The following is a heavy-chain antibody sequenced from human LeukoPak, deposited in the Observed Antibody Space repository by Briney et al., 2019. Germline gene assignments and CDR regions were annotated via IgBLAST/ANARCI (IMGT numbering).Heavy chain of an antibody. D-gene: IGHD4/OR15-4a*01. CDR1: GFTVSTNS. J-gene: IGHJ4*02. CDR3: ARRAGAYSHPYDY. V-gene: IGHV3-53*01. Sequence: GGYLRLSCTVSGFTVSTNSMSWVRQAPGKGLEWVSFIYSDNTHYSDSVKGRFTISRDNSKNTLYLQMNSLRAEDTAVYYCARRAGAYSHPYDYWGQGTLVTVSS. CDR2: IYSDNT.